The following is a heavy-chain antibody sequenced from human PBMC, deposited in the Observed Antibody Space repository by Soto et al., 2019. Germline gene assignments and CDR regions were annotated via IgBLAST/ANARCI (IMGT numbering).Heavy chain of an antibody. J-gene: IGHJ6*02. Sequence: GEALKISCKGSGYSFTSYWISWVRQMPGKGLEWVGRIDPSDSYTNYSPSFQGHVTISADKSISTAYLQWRSLKASDTAMYYCARLLGFGELIGGDYYYYGMDVWGQGTTVTVSS. CDR3: ARLLGFGELIGGDYYYYGMDV. D-gene: IGHD3-10*01. CDR1: GYSFTSYW. V-gene: IGHV5-10-1*01. CDR2: IDPSDSYT.